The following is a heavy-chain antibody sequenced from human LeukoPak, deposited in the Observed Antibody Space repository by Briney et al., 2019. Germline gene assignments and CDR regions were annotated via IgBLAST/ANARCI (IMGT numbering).Heavy chain of an antibody. CDR2: ISGSGGST. CDR1: GFTFSDYY. V-gene: IGHV3-23*01. J-gene: IGHJ4*02. CDR3: AKATPPNYYDSSGSTDY. Sequence: GGSLRLSCAASGFTFSDYYMSWVRQAPGKGLEWVSAISGSGGSTYYADSVKGRFTISRDNSKNTLYLQMNSLRAEDTAVYYCAKATPPNYYDSSGSTDYWGQGTLVTVSS. D-gene: IGHD3-22*01.